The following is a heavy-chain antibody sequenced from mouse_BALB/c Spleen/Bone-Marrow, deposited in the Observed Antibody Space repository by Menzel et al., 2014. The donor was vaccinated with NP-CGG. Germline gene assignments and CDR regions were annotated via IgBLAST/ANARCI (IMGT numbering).Heavy chain of an antibody. CDR1: GYTFTDYE. D-gene: IGHD2-1*01. CDR3: TRGDGNYGWFAY. CDR2: IDPETGGT. V-gene: IGHV1-15*01. J-gene: IGHJ3*01. Sequence: QVQLKESGAELVRPGASVTLSCKASGYTFTDYEMHWVKQTPVHGLGWIGAIDPETGGTAYNQKFKGKATLTADKSSSTTYMELRSMTSEDSAVYYCTRGDGNYGWFAYWGQGTLVTVSA.